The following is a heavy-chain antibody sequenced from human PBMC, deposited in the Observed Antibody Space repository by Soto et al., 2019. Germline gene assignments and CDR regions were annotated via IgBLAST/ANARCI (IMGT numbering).Heavy chain of an antibody. D-gene: IGHD6-13*01. CDR2: IYTSGGT. Sequence: QVQLQESGPGLVKPWETLSLTCSVSGGSMTSYYWSWIRQPAGKGLEWIGRIYTSGGTNYNPSLKSRVTMSRDTSKKQTALKLSSVTAADTAVYYCARGAVAGVDYGMDVWGQGTTVTVSS. J-gene: IGHJ6*02. CDR3: ARGAVAGVDYGMDV. CDR1: GGSMTSYY. V-gene: IGHV4-4*07.